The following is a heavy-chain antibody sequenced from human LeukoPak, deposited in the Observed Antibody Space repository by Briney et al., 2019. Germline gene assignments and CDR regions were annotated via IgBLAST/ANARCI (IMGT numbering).Heavy chain of an antibody. D-gene: IGHD1-14*01. Sequence: GGSLRLSCAASGFTFSSYGMHWVRQAPGKGLEWVAVISYDGSNKFYADSVKGRFTISRDNAKNTAYLQMDSLRAEDTAVYYCAGGPAYWGQGSLVTVSS. CDR1: GFTFSSYG. V-gene: IGHV3-30*03. J-gene: IGHJ4*02. CDR2: ISYDGSNK. CDR3: AGGPAY.